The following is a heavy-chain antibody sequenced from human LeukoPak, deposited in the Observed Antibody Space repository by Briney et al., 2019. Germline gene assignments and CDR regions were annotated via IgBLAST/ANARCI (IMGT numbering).Heavy chain of an antibody. J-gene: IGHJ5*02. Sequence: ASVKVSCKAAGYTFTSYYMHWVRQAPGQGLEWMGIINPSGGSTSYAQKFQGRVTMTRDTSTSTVYMELSSLRSEDTAVYYCASDPIAAAAAGDPWGQGTLVTVSS. CDR3: ASDPIAAAAAGDP. CDR2: INPSGGST. D-gene: IGHD6-13*01. V-gene: IGHV1-46*01. CDR1: GYTFTSYY.